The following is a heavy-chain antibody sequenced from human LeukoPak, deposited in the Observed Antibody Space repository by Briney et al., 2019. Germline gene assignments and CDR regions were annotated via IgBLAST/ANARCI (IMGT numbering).Heavy chain of an antibody. D-gene: IGHD4-17*01. J-gene: IGHJ4*02. Sequence: PGGSLRLSCAASGFTFSSYAMHWVRQAPGKGLEWVAVTSYDGSNKYYADSVKGRFTISRDNSKNTLYLQMNSLRAEDTAVYYCARSADYAPYYFDYWGQGTLVTVSS. CDR1: GFTFSSYA. CDR2: TSYDGSNK. V-gene: IGHV3-30-3*01. CDR3: ARSADYAPYYFDY.